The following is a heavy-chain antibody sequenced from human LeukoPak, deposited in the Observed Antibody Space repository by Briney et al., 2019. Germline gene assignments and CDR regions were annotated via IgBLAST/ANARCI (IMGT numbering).Heavy chain of an antibody. J-gene: IGHJ4*02. CDR2: FYGGST. CDR1: GGSMTTYY. V-gene: IGHV4-59*08. CDR3: ARAMSIAARLQTIFDY. Sequence: SETLSLTCTVSGGSMTTYYWDWIRQPPGKGLEWIGTFYGGSTYYNPSLKSRVTISVDTSKNQFSLNLTSVTAADTAVYYCARAMSIAARLQTIFDYWGQGTLVTVSS. D-gene: IGHD6-6*01.